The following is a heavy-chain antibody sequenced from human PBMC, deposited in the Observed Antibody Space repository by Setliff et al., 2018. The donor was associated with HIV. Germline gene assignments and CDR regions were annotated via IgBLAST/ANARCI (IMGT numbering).Heavy chain of an antibody. CDR3: ARSMRGYCSDTSCRTFDH. V-gene: IGHV4-39*01. CDR2: IYYSGST. J-gene: IGHJ4*02. Sequence: SETLSLTCSVSGGSISSSTYYWGWIRQPPGKGLEWIGSIYYSGSTYYNPSLKSRVTISVDTSKNQFSLKLSSVTAADTAVYYCARSMRGYCSDTSCRTFDHWGQGTLVTVSS. D-gene: IGHD2-2*01. CDR1: GGSISSSTYY.